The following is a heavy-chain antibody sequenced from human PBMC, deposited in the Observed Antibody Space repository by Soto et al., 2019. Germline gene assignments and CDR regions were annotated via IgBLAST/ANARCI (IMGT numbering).Heavy chain of an antibody. J-gene: IGHJ6*02. CDR1: GFSLSTSGVG. CDR3: AHDYVAYYGMDV. D-gene: IGHD4-17*01. CDR2: IYWDDAK. V-gene: IGHV2-5*02. Sequence: QITLKESGPTLVKPTQTLTLTCTFSGFSLSTSGVGVGWIRQPPGKALEWLALIYWDDAKRYSPSLKSRLTITKDTSKNQVFLTLTNMDPVDTATYYCAHDYVAYYGMDVWGQGTTVTVSS.